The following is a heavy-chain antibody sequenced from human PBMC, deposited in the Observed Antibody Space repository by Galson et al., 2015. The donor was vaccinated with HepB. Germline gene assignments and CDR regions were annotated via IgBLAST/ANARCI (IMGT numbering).Heavy chain of an antibody. CDR1: GDSVSGNSAA. J-gene: IGHJ2*01. Sequence: CAISGDSVSGNSAAWNWIRQSPSRGLERLGRTYYRSKWYYDYAVSVKSRITINPDTSKNQFSLQLNSVTPEDTAVYYCARGGWGVDWYFDLWGRGTLVTVSS. CDR2: TYYRSKWYY. D-gene: IGHD6-19*01. V-gene: IGHV6-1*01. CDR3: ARGGWGVDWYFDL.